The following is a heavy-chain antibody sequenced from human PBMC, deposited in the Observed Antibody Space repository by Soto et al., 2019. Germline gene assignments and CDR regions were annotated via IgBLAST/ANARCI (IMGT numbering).Heavy chain of an antibody. CDR1: GYTFTSYA. J-gene: IGHJ4*02. D-gene: IGHD6-6*01. V-gene: IGHV1-3*01. Sequence: ASVKVSCKASGYTFTSYAMHWVRQAPGQRLEWMGWINAGNGNTKYSQKLQGRVTMTTDTSTSTAYMELRSLRSDDTAVYYCARALIAARHTGIPGDFAYWGQGTLVTVSS. CDR2: INAGNGNT. CDR3: ARALIAARHTGIPGDFAY.